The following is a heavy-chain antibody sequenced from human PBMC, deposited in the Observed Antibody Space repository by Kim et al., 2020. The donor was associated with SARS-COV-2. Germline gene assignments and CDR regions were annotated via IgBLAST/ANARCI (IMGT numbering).Heavy chain of an antibody. CDR1: GGSVSSGSYY. J-gene: IGHJ5*02. V-gene: IGHV4-61*01. Sequence: SETLSLTCTVSGGSVSSGSYYWSWIRQPPGKGLEWIGYIYYSGSTNYNPSLKSRVTISVDTSKNQFSLKLSSVTAADTAVYYCARHPMTTVLGWFDPWGQGTLVTVSS. CDR3: ARHPMTTVLGWFDP. CDR2: IYYSGST. D-gene: IGHD4-4*01.